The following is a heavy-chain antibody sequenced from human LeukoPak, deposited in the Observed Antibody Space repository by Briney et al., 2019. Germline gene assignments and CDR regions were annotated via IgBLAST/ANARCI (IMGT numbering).Heavy chain of an antibody. Sequence: PGGSLRLSCAASGFTFSSYWMHWIRQATGKGLVWVSRIHSDGIGTSYADSVRGRFTISRDNAKNTVYLQMNSLRAEDTAVYYCARDQGSFDYWGQGTLVTVSS. V-gene: IGHV3-74*01. CDR3: ARDQGSFDY. CDR2: IHSDGIGT. CDR1: GFTFSSYW. J-gene: IGHJ4*02.